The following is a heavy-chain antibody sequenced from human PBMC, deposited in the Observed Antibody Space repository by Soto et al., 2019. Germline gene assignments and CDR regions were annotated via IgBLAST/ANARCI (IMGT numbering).Heavy chain of an antibody. V-gene: IGHV3-30-3*01. CDR2: ISYDGSNK. J-gene: IGHJ6*02. Sequence: GGSLRLSCAASGFTFSSYAMHWVRQAPGKGLEWVAVISYDGSNKYYADSVKGRFTISRDNSKNTLYLQMNSLRAEDTAVYYCAGLREVTQYYYYYGMDVWGQGTTVTVSS. CDR1: GFTFSSYA. CDR3: AGLREVTQYYYYYGMDV. D-gene: IGHD5-18*01.